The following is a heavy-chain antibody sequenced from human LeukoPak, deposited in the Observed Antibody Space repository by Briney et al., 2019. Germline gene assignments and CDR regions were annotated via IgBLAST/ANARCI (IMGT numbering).Heavy chain of an antibody. CDR1: GGTFSSYA. CDR2: IIPIFGTA. Sequence: SVKVSCKASGGTFSSYAISWVRQAPGQGLEWMGGIIPIFGTANYAQKFQGRVTITADKSTSTAYMELSSLRSEDTAVYYCARDTRYCTNGVCKDDAFDIWGQGTMVTVSS. CDR3: ARDTRYCTNGVCKDDAFDI. V-gene: IGHV1-69*06. J-gene: IGHJ3*02. D-gene: IGHD2-8*01.